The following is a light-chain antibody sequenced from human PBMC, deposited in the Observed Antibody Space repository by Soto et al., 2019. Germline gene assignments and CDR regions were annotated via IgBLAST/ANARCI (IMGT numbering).Light chain of an antibody. Sequence: EIVLTQFPGTLSLSPGESATLSCRASQSVSNSYLAWYQQKPGQAPRLLIYGASSRATGIPDRFSGSGSGTDFTLTVSRLEPEDFAVYYCQQHGGTPFTFGPGTKVDIK. V-gene: IGKV3-20*01. CDR2: GAS. J-gene: IGKJ3*01. CDR3: QQHGGTPFT. CDR1: QSVSNSY.